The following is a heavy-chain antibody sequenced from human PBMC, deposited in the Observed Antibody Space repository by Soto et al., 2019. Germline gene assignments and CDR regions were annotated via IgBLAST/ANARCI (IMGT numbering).Heavy chain of an antibody. CDR3: ARLSPWNGNWFDP. J-gene: IGHJ5*02. D-gene: IGHD1-1*01. CDR1: GDSVTNGFYY. V-gene: IGHV4-39*01. Sequence: QLQLQESGPGLVKPSETLSLTCSVSGDSVTNGFYYWVWVRQPPGKGLEWIASISAAGTTFRSSSXXXRXXISIDMSKNQFSLTLTSMTAADTAIYYCARLSPWNGNWFDPWGQGTLVTVSS. CDR2: ISAAGTT.